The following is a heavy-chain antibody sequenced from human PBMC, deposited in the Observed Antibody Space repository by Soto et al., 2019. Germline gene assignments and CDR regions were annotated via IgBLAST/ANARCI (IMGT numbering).Heavy chain of an antibody. CDR2: ISYDGSNK. D-gene: IGHD1-26*01. V-gene: IGHV3-30*18. CDR1: GFTFSSYG. J-gene: IGHJ6*02. CDR3: AKLSAEWELPDYYYYYGMDV. Sequence: GGSLRLSCAASGFTFSSYGMHWVRQAPGKGLEWVAVISYDGSNKYYADSVKGRFTISRDNSKNTLYLQMNSLRAEDTAVYYCAKLSAEWELPDYYYYYGMDVWGQGTTVTVSS.